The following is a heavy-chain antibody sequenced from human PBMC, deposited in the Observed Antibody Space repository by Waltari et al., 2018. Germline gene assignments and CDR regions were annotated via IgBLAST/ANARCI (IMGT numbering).Heavy chain of an antibody. J-gene: IGHJ4*02. V-gene: IGHV3-7*01. CDR2: INPDGSQK. D-gene: IGHD3-10*01. CDR1: GFTFNTYW. Sequence: EVQLVESGGGLVQPGGSLRLSCAASGFTFNTYWMKWIRQAPGKGLELVAKINPDGSQKLYVDSVKGRVTVSRDNAQNSRYLQMNNLRAEDTAVYYCTTLARGESGDYWGQGTLVTVSS. CDR3: TTLARGESGDY.